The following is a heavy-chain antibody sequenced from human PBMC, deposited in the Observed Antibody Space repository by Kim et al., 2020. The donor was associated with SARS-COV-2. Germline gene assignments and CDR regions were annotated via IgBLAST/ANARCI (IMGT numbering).Heavy chain of an antibody. CDR1: GYTFTSYG. Sequence: ASVKVSCKASGYTFTSYGISWVRQAPGQGLEWMGWISAYNGNTNYAQKLQGRVTMTTDTSTSTAYMELRSLRSDDTTVYYCARHAEEYYYDSSLSYDYWGQGTLVTVSS. V-gene: IGHV1-18*01. CDR2: ISAYNGNT. D-gene: IGHD3-22*01. J-gene: IGHJ4*02. CDR3: ARHAEEYYYDSSLSYDY.